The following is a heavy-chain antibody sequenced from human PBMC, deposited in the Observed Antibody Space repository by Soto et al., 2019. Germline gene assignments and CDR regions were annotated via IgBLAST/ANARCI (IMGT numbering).Heavy chain of an antibody. CDR1: GGSISSGGYY. J-gene: IGHJ4*02. V-gene: IGHV4-31*03. Sequence: SETLSLTCTVSGGSISSGGYYWSWIRQHPGKGLEWIGYIYYSGSTYYNQSLKSRVTISVDTSKNQFSLKLSSVTAADTAVYYCARISDSSGYYFDYWGQGTLVTVSS. CDR2: IYYSGST. D-gene: IGHD3-22*01. CDR3: ARISDSSGYYFDY.